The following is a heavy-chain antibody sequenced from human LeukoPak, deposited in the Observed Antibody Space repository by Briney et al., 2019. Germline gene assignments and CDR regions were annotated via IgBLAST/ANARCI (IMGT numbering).Heavy chain of an antibody. Sequence: SETLSLTCTVSGGSVSSGGYYWSWIRQHPGKGLEWIGYIYYSGSTYYNPSLKSRVTISVDTSKNQFSLKLSSVTAADTAVYYCARGGALRAEYFQHWGQGTLVTVSS. D-gene: IGHD3-16*01. CDR1: GGSVSSGGYY. J-gene: IGHJ1*01. CDR2: IYYSGST. CDR3: ARGGALRAEYFQH. V-gene: IGHV4-31*03.